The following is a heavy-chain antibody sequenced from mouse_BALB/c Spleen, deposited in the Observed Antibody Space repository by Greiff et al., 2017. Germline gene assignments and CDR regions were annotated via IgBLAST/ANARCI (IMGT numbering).Heavy chain of an antibody. CDR1: GYTFTNYW. CDR3: ARSAPRYDEGAWFAY. Sequence: VQLQQSGAELVRPGTSVKISCKASGYTFTNYWLGWVKQRPGHGLEWIGDIYPGGGYTNYNEKFMGKATLTADTSSSTAYMQLSSLTSEDSAVYFCARSAPRYDEGAWFAYWGQGTLVTVSA. V-gene: IGHV1-63*02. D-gene: IGHD2-14*01. CDR2: IYPGGGYT. J-gene: IGHJ3*01.